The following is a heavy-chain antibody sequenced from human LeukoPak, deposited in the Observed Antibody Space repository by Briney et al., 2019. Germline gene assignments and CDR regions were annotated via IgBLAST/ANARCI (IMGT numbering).Heavy chain of an antibody. D-gene: IGHD3-16*01. V-gene: IGHV3-30*04. CDR1: GFTFSGSA. CDR2: ISYDGSNK. Sequence: GRSLTLSCAASGFTFSGSAMHWVRQAQGKGLEWVAFISYDGSNKYYADSVKGRFTISRDNSRNTLYLQMNSLTTEDTAVYYCAREARLDDWGQGTMVTVSS. J-gene: IGHJ4*02. CDR3: AREARLDD.